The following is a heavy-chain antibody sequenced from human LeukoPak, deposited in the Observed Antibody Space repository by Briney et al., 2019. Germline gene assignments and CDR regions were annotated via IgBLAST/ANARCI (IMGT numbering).Heavy chain of an antibody. J-gene: IGHJ4*02. V-gene: IGHV1-46*01. CDR1: GYTFTSYY. Sequence: ASVKVSCKASGYTFTSYYMHWVRQAPGQGLEWMGIINTSGGSTSYAQKFQGRVTMTRDTSTSTVYMELSSLRSEDTAVYYCARDHSGGNYFDYWGQGTLVTVSS. CDR2: INTSGGST. CDR3: ARDHSGGNYFDY.